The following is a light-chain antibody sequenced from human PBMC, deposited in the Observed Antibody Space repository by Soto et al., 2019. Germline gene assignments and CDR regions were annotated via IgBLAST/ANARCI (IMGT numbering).Light chain of an antibody. CDR1: QALSNY. J-gene: IGKJ4*01. CDR3: QQISGYPLT. CDR2: SAS. Sequence: DIQLTQSPSVLSASVGDTVTITCRASQALSNYLAWYQRKPGKAPDLLIYSASTLQSGVPSRFRGSGSETEFSLTMRALQPEDFETYYCQQISGYPLTLGGGTKVDIK. V-gene: IGKV1-9*01.